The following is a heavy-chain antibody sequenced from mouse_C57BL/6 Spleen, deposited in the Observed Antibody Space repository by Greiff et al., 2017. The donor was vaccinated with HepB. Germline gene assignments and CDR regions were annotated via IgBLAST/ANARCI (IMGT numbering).Heavy chain of an antibody. J-gene: IGHJ2*01. Sequence: QVQLQQSGAELVMPGASVKLSCKASGYTFTSYWMHWVKQRPGQGLEWIGEIDPSDSYTNYNQKFKGKSTLTVDKSSSTAYMQLSSLTSEDSAVYYCARFTTVVAIDYWGQGTTLTVSS. CDR3: ARFTTVVAIDY. CDR1: GYTFTSYW. V-gene: IGHV1-69*01. CDR2: IDPSDSYT. D-gene: IGHD1-1*01.